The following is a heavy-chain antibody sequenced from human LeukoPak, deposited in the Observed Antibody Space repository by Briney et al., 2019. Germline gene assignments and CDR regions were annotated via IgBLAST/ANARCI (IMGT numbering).Heavy chain of an antibody. CDR3: ARLVVSVLRFLEWPYSNWFDP. CDR1: GGSFSGYY. V-gene: IGHV4-34*01. CDR2: INHSGST. Sequence: SETLSLTCAVYGGSFSGYYWSWIRQPPGKGLEWIGEINHSGSTNYNPSLKSRVTISVDTSKNQFSLKLSSVTAADTAVYYCARLVVSVLRFLEWPYSNWFDPWGQGTLVTVSS. J-gene: IGHJ5*02. D-gene: IGHD3-3*01.